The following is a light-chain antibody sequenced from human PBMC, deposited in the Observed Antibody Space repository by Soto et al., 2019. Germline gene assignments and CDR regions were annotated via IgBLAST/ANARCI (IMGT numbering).Light chain of an antibody. CDR2: EVT. CDR1: SNDVGCSNH. V-gene: IGLV2-14*01. J-gene: IGLJ1*01. Sequence: QSVLTQPASESGSPGQTITISCTGTSNDVGCSNHVCLYKHHPLKSPQRMIYEVTRRHSGVSDRYSLSKSGYTAYLTISGIKAEHAADYYSSSYTISSTLYVFGTGTKVTVL. CDR3: SSYTISSTLYV.